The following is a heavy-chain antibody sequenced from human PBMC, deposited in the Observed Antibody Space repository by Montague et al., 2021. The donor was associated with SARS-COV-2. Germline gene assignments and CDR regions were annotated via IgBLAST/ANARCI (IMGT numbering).Heavy chain of an antibody. Sequence: SETLSLTCTVSGYSISSGYYWGWIRQPPGKGLEWIGSIYHRGSTYYNPSLKSRVTISVDTSTNQFSLKLSSVTAADTAVYYCARERRYCSGGSCYSGWFDPWGQGTLVTVSS. V-gene: IGHV4-38-2*02. CDR2: IYHRGST. CDR3: ARERRYCSGGSCYSGWFDP. CDR1: GYSISSGYY. D-gene: IGHD2-15*01. J-gene: IGHJ5*02.